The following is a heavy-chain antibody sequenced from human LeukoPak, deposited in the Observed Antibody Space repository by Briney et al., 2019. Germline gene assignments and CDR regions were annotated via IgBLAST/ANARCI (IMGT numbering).Heavy chain of an antibody. J-gene: IGHJ6*03. V-gene: IGHV3-21*06. D-gene: IGHD2-2*01. CDR1: GFTFSVYG. Sequence: GGSLRLSCAASGFTFSVYGMNWVRVAPGKGPEWVSRISSSGTYIDYRDSVKGRFTISRDNSRSALYLQVDSLRAEDTAVYYCARGQGYCSSTRCSPGYYMDVWGTGTTVTV. CDR3: ARGQGYCSSTRCSPGYYMDV. CDR2: ISSSGTYI.